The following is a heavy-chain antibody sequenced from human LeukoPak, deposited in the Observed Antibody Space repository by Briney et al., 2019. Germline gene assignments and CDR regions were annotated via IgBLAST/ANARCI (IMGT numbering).Heavy chain of an antibody. CDR1: GGTFSSYA. CDR3: ATALRAPIVGATMGGEYYFDY. CDR2: IIPIFGTA. Sequence: ASVKVSCKASGGTFSSYAISWARQAPGQGLEWMGGIIPIFGTANYAQKFQGRVTITTDESTSTAYMELSSLRSEDTAVYYCATALRAPIVGATMGGEYYFDYWGQGTLVTVSS. V-gene: IGHV1-69*05. J-gene: IGHJ4*02. D-gene: IGHD1-26*01.